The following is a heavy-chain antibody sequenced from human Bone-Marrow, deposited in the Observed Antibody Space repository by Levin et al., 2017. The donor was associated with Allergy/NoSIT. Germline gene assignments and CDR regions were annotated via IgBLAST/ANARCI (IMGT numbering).Heavy chain of an antibody. D-gene: IGHD5-12*01. CDR1: GFTFTSSS. CDR2: IVVGTGKA. V-gene: IGHV1-58*01. J-gene: IGHJ4*02. Sequence: ASVKVSCKASGFTFTSSSVQWVRQARGQRLEWIGWIVVGTGKADYAQKFQERVSITRDRSTSTVNMELTSLTSEDTAVYYCAADLYSGYNSPDFWGQGTLVNVSP. CDR3: AADLYSGYNSPDF.